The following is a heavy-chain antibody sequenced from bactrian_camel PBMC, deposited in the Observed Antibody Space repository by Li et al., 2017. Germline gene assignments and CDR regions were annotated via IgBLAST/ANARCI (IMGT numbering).Heavy chain of an antibody. CDR2: IDTGGST. CDR1: LFSYPY. Sequence: QVQLVESGGELVQPGGSLKLSCTSSLFSYPYMTWVRQGPGKGLEWISTIDTGGSTYYADSVRGRFTISKDVAKNTLSLQMNSLKPEDTAMYYCGRGFSKGFGPNCQYNFSGRGTQVTVS. D-gene: IGHD1*01. V-gene: IGHV3S28*01. J-gene: IGHJ4*01. CDR3: GRGFSKGFGPNCQYNF.